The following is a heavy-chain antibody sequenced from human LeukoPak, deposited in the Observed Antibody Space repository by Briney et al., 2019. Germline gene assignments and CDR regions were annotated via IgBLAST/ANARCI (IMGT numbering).Heavy chain of an antibody. CDR2: INWNGGST. Sequence: GGSLRLSCAASGFTFRAYWMSWVRQAPGKGLEWVSGINWNGGSTGYADSVKGRFTISRDNAKNSLYLQMNSLRAEDTALYYCARDASGYYYDSSGYTGFDYWGQGTLVTVSS. CDR1: GFTFRAYW. J-gene: IGHJ4*02. CDR3: ARDASGYYYDSSGYTGFDY. V-gene: IGHV3-20*04. D-gene: IGHD3-22*01.